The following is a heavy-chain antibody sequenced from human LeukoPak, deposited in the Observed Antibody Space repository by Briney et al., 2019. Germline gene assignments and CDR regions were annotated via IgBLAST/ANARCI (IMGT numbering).Heavy chain of an antibody. D-gene: IGHD2-2*01. J-gene: IGHJ5*02. Sequence: GGSLRLSCAASGFTFSSYGMHWVRQAPGKGLEWVAVIWYDGSNKYYADSVKGRFTISRVNSKNMLYLQMNSLRAEDTAVYYCARDLVPASRWGRGNWFDPWGQGTLVTVSS. CDR3: ARDLVPASRWGRGNWFDP. V-gene: IGHV3-33*01. CDR1: GFTFSSYG. CDR2: IWYDGSNK.